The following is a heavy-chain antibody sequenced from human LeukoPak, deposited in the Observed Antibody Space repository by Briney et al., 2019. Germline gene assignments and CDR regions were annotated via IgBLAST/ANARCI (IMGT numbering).Heavy chain of an antibody. D-gene: IGHD3-3*01. J-gene: IGHJ4*02. CDR3: ARGAEYYAIWRGYAGYSDY. V-gene: IGHV1-2*02. CDR1: GYTFTGYY. CDR2: INPNSGGT. Sequence: GASVKVSCKASGYTFTGYYMHWVRQAPGQGLEWMGWINPNSGGTNYAQKFQGRVTMTRDTSISTAYMELSRLRSDDTAVYFCARGAEYYAIWRGYAGYSDYWGQGISVTVSS.